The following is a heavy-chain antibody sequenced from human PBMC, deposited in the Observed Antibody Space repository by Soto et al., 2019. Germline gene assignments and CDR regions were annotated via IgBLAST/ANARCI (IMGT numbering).Heavy chain of an antibody. CDR2: ISHSGST. CDR3: ARGRDYTWTL. CDR1: GGSISSYY. J-gene: IGHJ4*02. Sequence: PSETLSLTCTVSGGSISSYYWSWIRQPPGKGLEWIGDISHSGSTKYNPSLKSRVTISVDTSKRQFSLELSSVTAADTAVYFWARGRDYTWTLGGPGTLVTVSS. D-gene: IGHD3-16*01. V-gene: IGHV4-59*12.